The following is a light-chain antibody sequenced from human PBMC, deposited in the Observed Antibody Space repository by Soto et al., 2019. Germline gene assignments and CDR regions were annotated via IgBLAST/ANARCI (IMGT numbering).Light chain of an antibody. Sequence: VVLTQSPATLSLSPGERATLSCRASQSVSSNLAWYQQKPGQAPRLLIYGASSRATGTPDRFSGSGSGTDFTLTISRLEPEDFAVYYCQQYDTSPPLTFGGGTKVDIK. CDR2: GAS. CDR1: QSVSSN. V-gene: IGKV3-20*01. CDR3: QQYDTSPPLT. J-gene: IGKJ4*01.